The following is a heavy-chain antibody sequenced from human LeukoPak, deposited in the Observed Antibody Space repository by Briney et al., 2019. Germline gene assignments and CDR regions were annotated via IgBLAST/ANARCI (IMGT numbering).Heavy chain of an antibody. V-gene: IGHV4-30-2*02. CDR1: GGSISSGGYY. CDR2: IYHSGST. Sequence: SETLSLTCTVSGGSISSGGYYWSWIRQPPGKGLEWIGYIYHSGSTYYNPSLKSRVTISVDRSKNQFSLKLSSVTAADTAVYYCARRVHSSSWSSYFDYWGQETLVTVSS. J-gene: IGHJ4*02. D-gene: IGHD6-13*01. CDR3: ARRVHSSSWSSYFDY.